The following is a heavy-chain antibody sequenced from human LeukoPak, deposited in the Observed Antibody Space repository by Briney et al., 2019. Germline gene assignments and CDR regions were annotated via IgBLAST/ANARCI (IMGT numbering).Heavy chain of an antibody. J-gene: IGHJ3*02. CDR1: GFSFSTSS. D-gene: IGHD2-15*01. CDR3: ARDDGGGGDAFDI. Sequence: GSLRLSRAASGFSFSTSSMSWVRQTPGKGLEWIGYIYYSGSTNYNPSLKSRVTISVDTSKNQFSLKLSSVTAADTAVYYCARDDGGGGDAFDIWGQGTMVIVPS. CDR2: IYYSGST. V-gene: IGHV4-59*01.